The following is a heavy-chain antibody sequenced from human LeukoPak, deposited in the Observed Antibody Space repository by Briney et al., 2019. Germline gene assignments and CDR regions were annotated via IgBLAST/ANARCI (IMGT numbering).Heavy chain of an antibody. V-gene: IGHV1-46*01. CDR3: ASRDYFDY. J-gene: IGHJ4*02. Sequence: ASVKVSCKASGYTFTSYYMHWVRQAAGQGLEWMGMINPSGGSTSYAQKFQGRVTMTRDTFTSTVYMELSSLRSEDTAVYYCASRDYFDYWGQGTLVTVSS. CDR1: GYTFTSYY. CDR2: INPSGGST.